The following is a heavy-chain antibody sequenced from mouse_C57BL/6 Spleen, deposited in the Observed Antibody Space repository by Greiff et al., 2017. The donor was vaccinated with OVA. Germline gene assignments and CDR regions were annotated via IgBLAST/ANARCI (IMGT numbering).Heavy chain of an antibody. Sequence: QVQLQQSGAELVKPGASVKISCKASGYAFSSYWMNWVKQRPGKGLEWIGQIYPGDGDTNYNGKFKGKATLTADKSSSPAYMQLSSLTSEDSAVYFGARRGYYGNYDAMDYWGQGTSVTVSS. J-gene: IGHJ4*01. CDR1: GYAFSSYW. CDR2: IYPGDGDT. V-gene: IGHV1-80*01. CDR3: ARRGYYGNYDAMDY. D-gene: IGHD2-1*01.